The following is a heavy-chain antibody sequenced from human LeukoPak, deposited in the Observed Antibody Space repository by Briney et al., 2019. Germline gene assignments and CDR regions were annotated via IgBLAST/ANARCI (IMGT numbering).Heavy chain of an antibody. CDR3: ARVCPEIVVVITTPVGAFDI. Sequence: GGSLRLSCAASGFTFSSYAMSWVRQAPGKGLEWVSAISGSGGSTYYADSVKGRFTISRDNSKNTLYLQMNSLRAEDTAVYYCARVCPEIVVVITTPVGAFDIWGQGTMVTVSS. V-gene: IGHV3-23*01. CDR1: GFTFSSYA. CDR2: ISGSGGST. J-gene: IGHJ3*02. D-gene: IGHD3-22*01.